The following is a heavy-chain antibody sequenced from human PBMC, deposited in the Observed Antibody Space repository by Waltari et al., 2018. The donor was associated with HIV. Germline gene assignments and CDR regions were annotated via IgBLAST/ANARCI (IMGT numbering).Heavy chain of an antibody. D-gene: IGHD6-19*01. V-gene: IGHV5-51*01. Sequence: EVQLVQSGAEVKKPGESLKISCKGSGYSFTSYWIGWVRLMPGKGLEWMGIIYPVDSDTRDSPSFQGQVTISADKSISTAYLQWSSLKASDTAMYYCARHLQYSSGWQNWFDPWGQGTLVTVSS. CDR2: IYPVDSDT. CDR1: GYSFTSYW. J-gene: IGHJ5*02. CDR3: ARHLQYSSGWQNWFDP.